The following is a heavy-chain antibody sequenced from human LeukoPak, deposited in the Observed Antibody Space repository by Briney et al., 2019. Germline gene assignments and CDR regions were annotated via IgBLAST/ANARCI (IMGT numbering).Heavy chain of an antibody. CDR3: AKDKVVYGSGSYYFDY. D-gene: IGHD3-10*01. CDR2: IRYDGSNK. V-gene: IGHV3-30*02. CDR1: GFTFSSYG. J-gene: IGHJ4*02. Sequence: GGSLRLSCAASGFTFSSYGMHWVRQAPGKGLEWVAFIRYDGSNKYYADSVKGRFTISRDNSKNTLYLQMNSLRAEDTAVYYCAKDKVVYGSGSYYFDYWGQGTLVTVSS.